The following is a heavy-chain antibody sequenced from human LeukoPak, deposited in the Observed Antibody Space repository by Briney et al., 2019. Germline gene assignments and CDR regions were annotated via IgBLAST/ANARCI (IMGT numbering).Heavy chain of an antibody. V-gene: IGHV5-51*01. D-gene: IGHD2-2*01. CDR2: IYPGDSDT. Sequence: PGESLKISCRGSGYSFTTYCIGWVRQMPGKGLEWMGSIYPGDSDTRYSPSFQGQVTMSADKSINTAYLQWSSLKASDTAMYYCARRQGCSSTSCPPDSWGQGTLVTVSS. J-gene: IGHJ4*02. CDR3: ARRQGCSSTSCPPDS. CDR1: GYSFTTYC.